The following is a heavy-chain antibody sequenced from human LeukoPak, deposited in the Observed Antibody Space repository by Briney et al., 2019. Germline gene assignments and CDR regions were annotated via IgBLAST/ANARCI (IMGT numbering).Heavy chain of an antibody. CDR1: GFTFSSYW. V-gene: IGHV3-7*01. CDR3: ARAVKLVQQLVDY. J-gene: IGHJ4*02. Sequence: GGSLRLSCAASGFTFSSYWMSWVRQAPGKGLEWVANIKQDGSEKYYVDSVKGRFTISRDNAKNSLYLQMNSLRAEDTAVYYCARAVKLVQQLVDYWGQGTLVTVSS. CDR2: IKQDGSEK. D-gene: IGHD6-13*01.